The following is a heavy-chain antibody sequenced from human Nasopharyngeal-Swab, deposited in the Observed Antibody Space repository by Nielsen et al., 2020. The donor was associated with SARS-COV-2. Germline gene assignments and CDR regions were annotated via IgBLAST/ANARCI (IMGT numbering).Heavy chain of an antibody. CDR3: ARSRRGAFDY. V-gene: IGHV4-4*02. D-gene: IGHD2-2*01. CDR2: ISHNGNA. Sequence: SETLSLTCAVSGGSISSSYWWSWVRQHPGKGLEWSGEISHNGNANYHPSLKSRVTISLDESRNQFSLNLNSVTAADTAVYYCARSRRGAFDYWGQGTLVTVSS. CDR1: GGSISSSYW. J-gene: IGHJ4*02.